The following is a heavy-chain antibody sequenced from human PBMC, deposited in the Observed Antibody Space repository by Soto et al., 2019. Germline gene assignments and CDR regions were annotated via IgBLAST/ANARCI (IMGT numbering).Heavy chain of an antibody. J-gene: IGHJ4*02. CDR2: IYSGGST. CDR1: GFTVSSNY. Sequence: PGGSLRLSCAASGFTVSSNYMSWVRQAPGKGLEWVSVIYSGGSTYYADSVKGRFTISRDNSKNTLYLQMDSLKTEDTAVYYCVTERKQWLAPYYLDYWGQGTQVTVSS. V-gene: IGHV3-53*01. D-gene: IGHD6-19*01. CDR3: VTERKQWLAPYYLDY.